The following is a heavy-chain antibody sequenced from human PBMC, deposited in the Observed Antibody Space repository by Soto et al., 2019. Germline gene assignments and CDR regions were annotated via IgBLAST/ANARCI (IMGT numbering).Heavy chain of an antibody. Sequence: QVQLQESGPGLVKPSQTLSLTCTVSGGSISSGDYYWGWILQPPGKVLGWIGNLYCCGSTYHNPSLKRRVTISVDTSKNQFPLKLASVTAAFAAIYYCARELTIFGRYGMDVWGQGTTVTVSS. D-gene: IGHD3-3*01. V-gene: IGHV4-30-4*01. CDR2: LYCCGST. CDR1: GGSISSGDYY. J-gene: IGHJ6*02. CDR3: ARELTIFGRYGMDV.